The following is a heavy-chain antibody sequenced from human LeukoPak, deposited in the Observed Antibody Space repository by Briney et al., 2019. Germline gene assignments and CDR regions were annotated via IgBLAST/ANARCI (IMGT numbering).Heavy chain of an antibody. V-gene: IGHV1-3*01. CDR3: ARTTPMFTFFDS. CDR1: GYTFTSYA. Sequence: ASVKVSCKASGYTFTSYAMHWVRQAPGQRLEWMGWINAGNGNTKYSQKFQGRVTITRDTSATTAYMELSSLKSEDTAVYYCARTTPMFTFFDSWGQGPLVTVPS. CDR2: INAGNGNT. J-gene: IGHJ4*02. D-gene: IGHD3-16*01.